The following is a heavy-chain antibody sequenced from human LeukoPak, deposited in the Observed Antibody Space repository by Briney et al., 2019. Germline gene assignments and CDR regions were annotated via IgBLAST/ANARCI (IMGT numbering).Heavy chain of an antibody. V-gene: IGHV1-18*04. CDR1: GYTFTSYG. CDR2: ISAYNGNT. D-gene: IGHD6-19*01. CDR3: ARGSPWSEAEQWLVRFDY. J-gene: IGHJ4*02. Sequence: GASVKVSCKASGYTFTSYGISWVRQAPGQGLEWMGWISAYNGNTNYAQKLQGRVTMTTDTSTSTAYMELRSLRSDDTAVYYCARGSPWSEAEQWLVRFDYWGQGTLVTVSS.